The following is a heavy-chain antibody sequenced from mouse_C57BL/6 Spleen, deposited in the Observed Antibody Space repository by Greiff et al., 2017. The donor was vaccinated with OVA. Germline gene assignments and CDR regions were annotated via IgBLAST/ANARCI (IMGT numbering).Heavy chain of an antibody. Sequence: QVQLQQPGTELVKPGASVKLSCTASGYTFTSYWMHWVKQTPGQGLEWIGNINPSNGGTNYNEKFKSKATLTVDKSSSTAYMQLSSLTSGGSAVYYCEIIATVVARYSMDDWGPGTSVTVSS. V-gene: IGHV1-53*01. D-gene: IGHD1-1*01. J-gene: IGHJ4*01. CDR2: INPSNGGT. CDR3: EIIATVVARYSMDD. CDR1: GYTFTSYW.